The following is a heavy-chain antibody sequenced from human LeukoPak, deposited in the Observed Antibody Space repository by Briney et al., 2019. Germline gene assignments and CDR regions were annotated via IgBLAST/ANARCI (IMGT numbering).Heavy chain of an antibody. V-gene: IGHV3-23*01. CDR3: AKASTYYYGSGSYCYVY. D-gene: IGHD3-10*01. CDR2: ISGSGGST. CDR1: GFTFSSYA. J-gene: IGHJ4*02. Sequence: GGSLRLSCAASGFTFSSYAMSWVRQAPGKGLEWVSAISGSGGSTYYADSVKGRFTISRDNSKNTLYLQMNSLRAEDTAAYYCAKASTYYYGSGSYCYVYWGQGTLVTVSS.